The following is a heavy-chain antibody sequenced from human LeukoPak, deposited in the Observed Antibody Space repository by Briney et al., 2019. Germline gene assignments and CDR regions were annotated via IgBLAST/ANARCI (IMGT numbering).Heavy chain of an antibody. Sequence: SETLSLTCTVSGGSISSYYWSWIRQPPGKGLEWIGEINHSGSTNYNPSLKSRVTISVDTSKNQFSLKLSSVTAADTAVYYCARGVKYVWGSYRHPPRLPYFDYWGQGTLVTVSS. CDR3: ARGVKYVWGSYRHPPRLPYFDY. J-gene: IGHJ4*02. D-gene: IGHD3-16*02. V-gene: IGHV4-34*01. CDR1: GGSISSYY. CDR2: INHSGST.